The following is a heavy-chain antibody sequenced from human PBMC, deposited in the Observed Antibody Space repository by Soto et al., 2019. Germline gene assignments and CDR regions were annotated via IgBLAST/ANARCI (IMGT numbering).Heavy chain of an antibody. D-gene: IGHD3-3*01. CDR1: GFSLSTSGVG. CDR2: IYWNDDK. Sequence: SGPTLVNPTQTLTLTCTFSGFSLSTSGVGVGWIRQPPGKALEWLALIYWNDDKRYSPSLKSRLTITKDTSKNQVVLTMTNMDPVDTATYYCAHRPSKRDFWSGYYGGFLSWFDPGCQ. V-gene: IGHV2-5*01. CDR3: AHRPSKRDFWSGYYGGFLSWFDP. J-gene: IGHJ5*02.